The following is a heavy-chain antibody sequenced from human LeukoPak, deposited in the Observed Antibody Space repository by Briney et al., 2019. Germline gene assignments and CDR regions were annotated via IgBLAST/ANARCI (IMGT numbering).Heavy chain of an antibody. CDR3: ARGPVGATLSY. CDR1: GFTFSSYW. V-gene: IGHV3-74*01. D-gene: IGHD1-26*01. J-gene: IGHJ4*02. CDR2: IAGDGSST. Sequence: GGSLRLSCAASGFTFSSYWMNWVRQAPGKGLVWVSRIAGDGSSTTYVDSVKGRFSISRDNAKNTLYLQMNSLRAEDTAAYYCARGPVGATLSYWGQGTLVTVSS.